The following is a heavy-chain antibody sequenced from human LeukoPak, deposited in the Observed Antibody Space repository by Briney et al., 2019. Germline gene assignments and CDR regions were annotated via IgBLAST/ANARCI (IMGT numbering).Heavy chain of an antibody. V-gene: IGHV3-9*01. D-gene: IGHD2-2*01. Sequence: GGSRRLSCAASGFTFDYYAMHWVRQVPGKGLEWVSGISWNSDYIGYADSLKGRFTISRDNAKNSLYLQMNSLRAEDTSLQHCVKDMSCSSTSCFYFDYWGQGILVTVSS. CDR1: GFTFDYYA. J-gene: IGHJ4*02. CDR3: VKDMSCSSTSCFYFDY. CDR2: ISWNSDYI.